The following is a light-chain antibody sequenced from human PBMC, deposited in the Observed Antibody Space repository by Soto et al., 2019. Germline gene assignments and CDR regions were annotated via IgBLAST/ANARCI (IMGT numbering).Light chain of an antibody. J-gene: IGKJ2*01. CDR3: QQYGSSPT. V-gene: IGKV3-20*01. Sequence: EIVLTQSPGTLSLSPGERATLSCRASQSVGSRYLAWYQQKPGQAPRLLMSGASSRATGIPDRFSGSGSGTDFTLTISRLEPEYFAVYYCQQYGSSPTFGQGTKLEIK. CDR2: GAS. CDR1: QSVGSRY.